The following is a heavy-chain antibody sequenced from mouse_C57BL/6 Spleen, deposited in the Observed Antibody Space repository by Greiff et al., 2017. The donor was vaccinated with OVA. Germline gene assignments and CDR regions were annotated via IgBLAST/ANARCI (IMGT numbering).Heavy chain of an antibody. Sequence: QVQLQQPGAELVRPGSSVKLSCKASGYTFTSYWMDWVKQRPGQGLEWIGNIYPSDSETHYNQKFKDKATLTVDQSSSTAYMQLSSLTSEDSAVYYCARVLGSAMDYWGQGTTVTVSS. D-gene: IGHD3-1*01. CDR1: GYTFTSYW. CDR3: ARVLGSAMDY. J-gene: IGHJ4*01. V-gene: IGHV1-61*01. CDR2: IYPSDSET.